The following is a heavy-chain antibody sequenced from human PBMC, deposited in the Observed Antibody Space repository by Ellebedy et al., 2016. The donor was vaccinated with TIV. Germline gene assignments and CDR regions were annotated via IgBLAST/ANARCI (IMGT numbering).Heavy chain of an antibody. CDR1: GFTFSPYA. V-gene: IGHV3-23*01. CDR3: ARGKSGTYIHHAFDS. D-gene: IGHD1-14*01. CDR2: IVGSGS. J-gene: IGHJ4*02. Sequence: GESLKISCAASGFTFSPYAMAWVRQAPGKGLEWVSGIVGSGSQKYADSVKGRFTISRDNSKRTVDLQMNSLRAEDTAIYYCARGKSGTYIHHAFDSWGQGTLVTVSS.